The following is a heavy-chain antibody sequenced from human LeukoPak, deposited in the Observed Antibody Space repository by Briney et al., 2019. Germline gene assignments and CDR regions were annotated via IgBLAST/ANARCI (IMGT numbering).Heavy chain of an antibody. CDR2: INANSGGT. J-gene: IGHJ3*02. Sequence: ASVKVSCKASGYTFTGHYMHWVRQAPGQGLEWMGWINANSGGTNYAQKFQGRVTMTRDTSINTAYMELISLRSDDTAVYYCARGGSSEAFDIWGQGTMVTVSS. CDR1: GYTFTGHY. V-gene: IGHV1-2*02. CDR3: ARGGSSEAFDI.